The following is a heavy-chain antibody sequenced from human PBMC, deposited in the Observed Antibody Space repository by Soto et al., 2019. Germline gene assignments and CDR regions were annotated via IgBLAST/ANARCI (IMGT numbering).Heavy chain of an antibody. CDR1: GLTVSANF. J-gene: IGHJ4*02. CDR2: VYSGGIT. V-gene: IGHV3-66*01. CDR3: ARVSCSSTSCYGIDY. Sequence: GGSLRLSCAVSGLTVSANFMSWVRQAPGKGLEWVSVVYSGGITNYADSVKGRFTISRDNSKNTLYLQLNSLRAEDTAVYYCARVSCSSTSCYGIDYWGRGTPVTVSS. D-gene: IGHD2-2*01.